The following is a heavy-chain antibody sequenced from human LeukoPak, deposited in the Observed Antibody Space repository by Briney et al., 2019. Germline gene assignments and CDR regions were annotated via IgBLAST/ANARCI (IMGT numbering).Heavy chain of an antibody. CDR1: GFTFSSYS. V-gene: IGHV3-48*01. CDR3: ARVGRRDIVVVPAAIEFDY. CDR2: ISSSSGTI. Sequence: GGSLRLSCAASGFTFSSYSMNWVRQAPGKGLEWVSYISSSSGTIYYADSVKGRFTISRDNAKNSLYLQMNSLRAENTAVYYCARVGRRDIVVVPAAIEFDYWGQGTLVTVSS. D-gene: IGHD2-2*01. J-gene: IGHJ4*02.